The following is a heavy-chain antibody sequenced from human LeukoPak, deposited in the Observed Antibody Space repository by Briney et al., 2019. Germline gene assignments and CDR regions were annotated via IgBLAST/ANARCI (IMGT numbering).Heavy chain of an antibody. CDR3: ASGDSSGHYRLPTEAY. CDR1: GYSYTTYW. CDR2: IYPVDSET. J-gene: IGHJ4*02. Sequence: GESLKISCKGSGYSYTTYWIGWVRQMPGKGLEWMGIIYPVDSETKCSPSFEGQVSISADKSINTAYLQWSNLRASDSAMYYCASGDSSGHYRLPTEAYWGQGTLVTVSS. D-gene: IGHD3-22*01. V-gene: IGHV5-51*01.